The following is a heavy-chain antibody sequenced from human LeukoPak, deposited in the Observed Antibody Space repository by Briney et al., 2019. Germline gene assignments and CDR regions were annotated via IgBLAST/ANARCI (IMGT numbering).Heavy chain of an antibody. D-gene: IGHD3-22*01. V-gene: IGHV3-30-3*01. CDR2: ISYDGSEK. J-gene: IGHJ5*02. CDR1: GFTFSTYI. CDR3: ARPKDYYDSSGYYLNWFDP. Sequence: PGGSLRLSCAASGFTFSTYIMHWVRQAPGKGLEWVAVISYDGSEKYYADSVKGRFTISRDNSKNTLYLQMNSLRAEDTAVYYCARPKDYYDSSGYYLNWFDPWGQGTLVTVSS.